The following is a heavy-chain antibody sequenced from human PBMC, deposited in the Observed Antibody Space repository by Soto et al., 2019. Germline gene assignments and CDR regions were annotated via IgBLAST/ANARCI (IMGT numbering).Heavy chain of an antibody. CDR1: GFTFDHYA. J-gene: IGHJ4*02. D-gene: IGHD4-17*01. CDR3: AKESDYGGLWGGYFDY. CDR2: ISWNSGSI. V-gene: IGHV3-9*01. Sequence: EVQLVESGGGLVQPGRSLRLSCAASGFTFDHYAMHWVRQAPGKGLEWVSGISWNSGSIGYADSVKGRFTISRDNAKNSLYLQMNSLRAEDTALYYCAKESDYGGLWGGYFDYWGQGTLVTVSS.